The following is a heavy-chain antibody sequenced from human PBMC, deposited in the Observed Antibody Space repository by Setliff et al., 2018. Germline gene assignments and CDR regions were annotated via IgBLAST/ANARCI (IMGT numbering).Heavy chain of an antibody. Sequence: LSLTCAVSGGSISSSSYYWGWIRQSPGEGLEWIANIHYNGNLYYNPSLKNRATISMDTSKIRFSLKLISVTAADTALYFCARRPTGPGAPFDIWGHGTMVTVSS. CDR2: IHYNGNL. J-gene: IGHJ3*02. V-gene: IGHV4-39*01. CDR1: GGSISSSSYY. D-gene: IGHD3-10*01. CDR3: ARRPTGPGAPFDI.